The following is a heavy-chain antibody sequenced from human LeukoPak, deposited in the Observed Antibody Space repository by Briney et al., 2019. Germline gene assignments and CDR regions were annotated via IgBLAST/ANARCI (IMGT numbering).Heavy chain of an antibody. CDR2: IIPIFGTA. CDR3: ASAYSSGWYHYFDY. V-gene: IGHV1-69*13. Sequence: GASVKVSCKASGGTFSSYAISWVRQAPGQGLEWMGGIIPIFGTANYAQKFQGRVTITADESTSTAYMELSSLRSADTVVYYCASAYSSGWYHYFDYWGQGTLVTVSS. D-gene: IGHD6-19*01. CDR1: GGTFSSYA. J-gene: IGHJ4*02.